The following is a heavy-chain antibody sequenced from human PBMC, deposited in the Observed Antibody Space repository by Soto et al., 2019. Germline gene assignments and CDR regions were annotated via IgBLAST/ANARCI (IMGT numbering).Heavy chain of an antibody. CDR1: GGSISSTNW. Sequence: QVQLQESDPGLVRPSGTLSLTCTVSGGSISSTNWWSWVRQPPGKGLEWIGEIYHSGSTNYNPSLKSRVTMSVDKSKNQFSLRLSSVTAADTAVYYCARDGAAALFRPPLTFWGQGTLFTVSS. CDR2: IYHSGST. J-gene: IGHJ4*02. D-gene: IGHD6-13*01. CDR3: ARDGAAALFRPPLTF. V-gene: IGHV4-4*02.